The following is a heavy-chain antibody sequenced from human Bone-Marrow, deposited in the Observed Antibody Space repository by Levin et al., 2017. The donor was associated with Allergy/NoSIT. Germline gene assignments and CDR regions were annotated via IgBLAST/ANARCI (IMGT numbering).Heavy chain of an antibody. J-gene: IGHJ6*02. D-gene: IGHD2-21*01. Sequence: GGSLRLSCAASGFTFISYSMNWVRQAPGKGLEWVSSISSDSIHIHYADSVKGRFITSRDNANNEVFLQMNSLGVEDTAVYFCVRDYSPGYNYYGMDAWGRGTSVTVSS. V-gene: IGHV3-21*01. CDR3: VRDYSPGYNYYGMDA. CDR2: ISSDSIHI. CDR1: GFTFISYS.